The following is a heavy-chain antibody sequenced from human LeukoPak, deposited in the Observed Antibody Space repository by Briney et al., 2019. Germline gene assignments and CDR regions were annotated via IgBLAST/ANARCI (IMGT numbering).Heavy chain of an antibody. CDR3: ARSTRSWFDP. V-gene: IGHV4-38-2*02. CDR1: GYSISSGYY. J-gene: IGHJ5*02. D-gene: IGHD3-10*01. CDR2: IYHSGST. Sequence: SETLSLTCTVSGYSISSGYYWGWIRQPPGKGLEWIGSIYHSGSTYYNPSLKSRVTISVDTSNNQFSLKLTSVTAADTAVYYCARSTRSWFDPWGQGTLVTVSS.